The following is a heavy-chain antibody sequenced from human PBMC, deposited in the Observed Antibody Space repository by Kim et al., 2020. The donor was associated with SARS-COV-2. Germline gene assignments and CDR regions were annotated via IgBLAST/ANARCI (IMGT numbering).Heavy chain of an antibody. CDR1: GFTFSDYY. V-gene: IGHV3-11*01. J-gene: IGHJ4*02. CDR2: ISSSGTTI. CDR3: AREGILRYFDY. Sequence: GGSLRLSCAASGFTFSDYYMSWIRQTPGKGLEWVSYISSSGTTIYYADSVKGRFTVSRDYAKSSLYLQMNSLRAEDTAVYYCAREGILRYFDYWGQGTLVTVSS. D-gene: IGHD4-17*01.